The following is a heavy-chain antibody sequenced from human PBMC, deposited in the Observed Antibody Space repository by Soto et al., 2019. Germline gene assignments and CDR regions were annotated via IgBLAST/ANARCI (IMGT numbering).Heavy chain of an antibody. CDR1: GDTFNFYS. CDR3: ASSYGSGYRAFVY. Sequence: QVQLVQSGAEVKRPGSSVKVSCKASGDTFNFYSINWVRQAPGVGLEWMGRVNPIVSMSNYAQKFQGRVTMTADKSTSTAYMELSSLRPEDTAIYYCASSYGSGYRAFVYWGQGALVTVSS. J-gene: IGHJ4*02. D-gene: IGHD3-10*01. CDR2: VNPIVSMS. V-gene: IGHV1-69*02.